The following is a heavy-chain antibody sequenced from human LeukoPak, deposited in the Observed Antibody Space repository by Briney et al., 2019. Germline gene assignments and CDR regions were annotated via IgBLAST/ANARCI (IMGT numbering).Heavy chain of an antibody. CDR2: IYCSGST. V-gene: IGHV4-59*01. Sequence: MASETLSLTCTVSGGSISSYYWSWIRLPRGKGLEWIGYIYCSGSTNYNPSLKSRVTISVDTSKNQFSLKLSSVTAADTAVYYCARANGLLWFGELLYTRLNYFHYWGQGTLVTVSS. CDR3: ARANGLLWFGELLYTRLNYFHY. CDR1: GGSISSYY. D-gene: IGHD3-10*01. J-gene: IGHJ4*02.